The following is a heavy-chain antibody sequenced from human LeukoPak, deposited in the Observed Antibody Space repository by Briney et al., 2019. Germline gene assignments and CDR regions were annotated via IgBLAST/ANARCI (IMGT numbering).Heavy chain of an antibody. V-gene: IGHV1-8*01. Sequence: ASVKVSCKASGYTFTSYDINWVRQATGQGLEWMGWMNPNSGNTGYAQKFQGRVTMTRNTSISTAYMELSSLRSEDTAVYYCARGARPYQPNWFDPWGQGNLVTVSS. D-gene: IGHD2-2*01. J-gene: IGHJ5*02. CDR1: GYTFTSYD. CDR3: ARGARPYQPNWFDP. CDR2: MNPNSGNT.